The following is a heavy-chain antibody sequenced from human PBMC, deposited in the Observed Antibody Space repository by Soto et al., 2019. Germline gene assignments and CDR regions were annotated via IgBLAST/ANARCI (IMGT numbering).Heavy chain of an antibody. D-gene: IGHD6-13*01. V-gene: IGHV5-51*01. CDR3: ARTSAAGKYYYGMDV. CDR2: IYPGDSRT. Sequence: WESLKISCEVSGYTFTNYWIGWVRQMPGKGLEWMGIIYPGDSRTTYSPSFQGQVIISADKSISTVYLQWSSLKASDTAMYYCARTSAAGKYYYGMDVWGQGTTVTVSS. J-gene: IGHJ6*02. CDR1: GYTFTNYW.